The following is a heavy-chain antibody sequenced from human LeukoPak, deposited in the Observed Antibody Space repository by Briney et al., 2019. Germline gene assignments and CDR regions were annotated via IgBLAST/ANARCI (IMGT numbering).Heavy chain of an antibody. CDR3: TTHDSGSYLPGRGI. D-gene: IGHD1-26*01. V-gene: IGHV3-15*01. Sequence: NPGGSLRLSCAASGFTFTTYSMNWVRQAPGKGLEWVGRIKSKTDGGTTDYAAPVKGRFTISRDDSKNTLSLQMNSLKTEDTAVYYCTTHDSGSYLPGRGIWGQGTMVTVSS. CDR2: IKSKTDGGTT. CDR1: GFTFTTYS. J-gene: IGHJ3*02.